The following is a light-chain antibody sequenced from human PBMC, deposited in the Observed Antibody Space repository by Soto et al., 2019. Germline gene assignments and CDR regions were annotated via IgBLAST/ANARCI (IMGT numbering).Light chain of an antibody. CDR1: QSVGSN. J-gene: IGKJ1*01. CDR2: GAS. Sequence: EIVMTQSPATLSVSPGERATLSCRASQSVGSNLAWYQQKPGQAPRLLIYGASTRATGIPARFSGSGSGTEFTLTISSQQSEDFAIYFCRQYNNWPPDRTFGQGTKVEIK. V-gene: IGKV3-15*01. CDR3: RQYNNWPPDRT.